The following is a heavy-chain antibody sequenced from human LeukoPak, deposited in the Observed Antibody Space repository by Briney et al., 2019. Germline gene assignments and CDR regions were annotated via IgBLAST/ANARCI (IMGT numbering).Heavy chain of an antibody. Sequence: PGGSLRLSCAASGFTFSSYWMSWVRQAPGKGLEWVANIKQDGSEKYYVDSVKGRFTISRDNAKNSLYLQMNSLRAEDTAVYYCARAVSITIFGVVITSHFDYWGQGTLVTVSS. J-gene: IGHJ4*02. CDR1: GFTFSSYW. D-gene: IGHD3-3*01. CDR3: ARAVSITIFGVVITSHFDY. CDR2: IKQDGSEK. V-gene: IGHV3-7*01.